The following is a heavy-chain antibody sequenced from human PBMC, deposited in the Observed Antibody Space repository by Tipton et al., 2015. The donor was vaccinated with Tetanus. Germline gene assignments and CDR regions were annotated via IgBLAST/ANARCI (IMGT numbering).Heavy chain of an antibody. J-gene: IGHJ4*02. CDR3: AGPYGDYGY. V-gene: IGHV3-15*07. CDR2: VKSKADGGTT. D-gene: IGHD4-17*01. CDR1: GIIFTNAW. Sequence: CAASGIIFTNAWMNWVRQAPGKGLEWVGRVKSKADGGTTDYAAPVKGRFSISRDDSKSTLYLQMNSLKTGDTAVYYCAGPYGDYGYWGQGTLVTVSS.